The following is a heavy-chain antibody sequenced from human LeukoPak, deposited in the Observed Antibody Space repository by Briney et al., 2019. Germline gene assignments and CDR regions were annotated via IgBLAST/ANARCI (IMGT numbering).Heavy chain of an antibody. CDR2: IHYSGTT. CDR3: ARRYYFVSRSYYPFDF. V-gene: IGHV4-39*01. D-gene: IGHD3-10*01. CDR1: GGSISDNDYS. Sequence: SETLSLTCNVSGGSISDNDYSWDWIRQPPGKGLEWMGCIHYSGTTYSNPSLKSRISISVDTSKSQFSLKLRSVTAADTAVYYCARRYYFVSRSYYPFDFWGQGTLVTVSS. J-gene: IGHJ4*02.